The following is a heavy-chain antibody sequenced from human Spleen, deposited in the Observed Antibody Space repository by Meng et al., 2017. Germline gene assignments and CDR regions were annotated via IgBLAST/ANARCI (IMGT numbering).Heavy chain of an antibody. Sequence: GGSLRLSCAASGFAFDDYAMHWVRQAPGKGLEWVSLISWDGGNTYYADSVKGRFTISRDNSKNSLYLQMNSLRTEDTALYYCAKEGSGGYPNYYFDYWGQGTLVTVSS. CDR2: ISWDGGNT. V-gene: IGHV3-43D*03. CDR3: AKEGSGGYPNYYFDY. D-gene: IGHD1-26*01. J-gene: IGHJ4*02. CDR1: GFAFDDYA.